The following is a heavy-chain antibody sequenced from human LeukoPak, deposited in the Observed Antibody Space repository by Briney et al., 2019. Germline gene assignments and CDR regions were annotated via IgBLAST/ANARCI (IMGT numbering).Heavy chain of an antibody. Sequence: PGGSLRLSCAASGFTFSSNYMSWVRQAPGKGLEWVSVIYSGGSTYYADSVKGRFTISRDNSKNTLYLQMNSLRAEDTALYYCAKGHGRFLEWSYPSGAFDIWGQGTMVTVSS. CDR3: AKGHGRFLEWSYPSGAFDI. CDR1: GFTFSSNY. J-gene: IGHJ3*02. V-gene: IGHV3-53*05. CDR2: IYSGGST. D-gene: IGHD3-3*01.